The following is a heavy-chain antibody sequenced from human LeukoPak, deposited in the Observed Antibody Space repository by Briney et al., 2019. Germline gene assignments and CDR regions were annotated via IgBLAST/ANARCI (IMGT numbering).Heavy chain of an antibody. CDR2: INHSGST. CDR3: VRHLYSSSGTYYFDY. D-gene: IGHD6-13*01. V-gene: IGHV4-34*01. J-gene: IGHJ4*02. CDR1: VGSFSGYY. Sequence: PSVTLSLTCAVYVGSFSGYYWSWIRQPPGKGLEWIGEINHSGSTNYNPSLKSRVTISVDTSKNQFSLKLSSVTAADTAVYYCVRHLYSSSGTYYFDYWGQGTLVTVSS.